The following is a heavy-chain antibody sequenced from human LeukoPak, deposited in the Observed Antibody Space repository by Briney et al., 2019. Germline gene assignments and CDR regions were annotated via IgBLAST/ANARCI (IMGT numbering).Heavy chain of an antibody. CDR2: IIPILGIA. Sequence: SVKVSCKASGGTFSSYAISWVRQAPGQGLEWMGRIIPILGIANYAQKLQGRVTMTTDTSTSTAYMELRSLRSDDTAVYYCARDHYCSGGSCYYYYGMDVWGQGTTVTVSS. D-gene: IGHD2-15*01. J-gene: IGHJ6*02. CDR3: ARDHYCSGGSCYYYYGMDV. CDR1: GGTFSSYA. V-gene: IGHV1-69*04.